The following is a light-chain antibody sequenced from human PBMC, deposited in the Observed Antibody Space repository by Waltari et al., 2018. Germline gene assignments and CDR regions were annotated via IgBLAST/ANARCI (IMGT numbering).Light chain of an antibody. Sequence: QSALTQPASVSGSPGQSITISCTGTSSDVGGYNNVSWYQQHPGKAPKLMIYDVSKRPSGVSNRFSGSKSGNTASLTISGLQAEDEADYYCSSYTSSSTFGVFGTGTKVTVL. CDR2: DVS. CDR3: SSYTSSSTFGV. CDR1: SSDVGGYNN. V-gene: IGLV2-14*01. J-gene: IGLJ1*01.